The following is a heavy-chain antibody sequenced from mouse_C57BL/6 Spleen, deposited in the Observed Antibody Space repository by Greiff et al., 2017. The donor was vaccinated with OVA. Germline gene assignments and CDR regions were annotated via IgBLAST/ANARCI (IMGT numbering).Heavy chain of an antibody. J-gene: IGHJ4*01. CDR3: ARYDLRDYYAMDY. CDR2: IDPSDSYT. D-gene: IGHD2-12*01. V-gene: IGHV1-59*01. Sequence: QVQLQQPGAELVRPGTSVKLSCKASGYTFTSYWMHWVKQRPGQGLEWIGVIDPSDSYTNYNQKFKGKATLTVDTSSSTAYMQLSSLTSEDSAVYYCARYDLRDYYAMDYWGQGTSVTVSS. CDR1: GYTFTSYW.